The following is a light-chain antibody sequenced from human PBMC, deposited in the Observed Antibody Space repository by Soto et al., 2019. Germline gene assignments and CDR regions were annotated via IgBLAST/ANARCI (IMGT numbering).Light chain of an antibody. Sequence: QAVVTQEPSLTVSPGGTVTLTCALTTGAVTSDYYPNWFQRKPGQALRTLIYRTNNKHSWTPARFSGSLLGGKAALTLSGVQPEDEADYYCVLLCSGEWVFGGATNLTVL. CDR3: VLLCSGEWV. CDR2: RTN. J-gene: IGLJ3*02. CDR1: TGAVTSDYY. V-gene: IGLV7-43*01.